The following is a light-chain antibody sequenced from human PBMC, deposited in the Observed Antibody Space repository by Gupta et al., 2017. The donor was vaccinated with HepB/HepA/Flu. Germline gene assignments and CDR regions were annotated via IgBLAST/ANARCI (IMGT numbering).Light chain of an antibody. CDR1: QSITTS. CDR3: QQSVSNPMYT. J-gene: IGKJ2*01. Sequence: DIPMTQSPSSMSASVGDRVSITCRASQSITTSLNWYQHKAGQAPKLLIYAASTLQSGVTSRFRGSGSGRHFTLTITSRQPEDLATYYCQQSVSNPMYTCGQGTKLEIK. V-gene: IGKV1-39*01. CDR2: AAS.